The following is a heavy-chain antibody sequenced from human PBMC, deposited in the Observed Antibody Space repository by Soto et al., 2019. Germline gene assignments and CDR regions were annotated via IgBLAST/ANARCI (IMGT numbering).Heavy chain of an antibody. CDR1: GGSISSYY. V-gene: IGHV4-59*01. CDR3: ARLPWADYGGIFDP. D-gene: IGHD4-17*01. CDR2: IHYSGST. J-gene: IGHJ5*02. Sequence: QVQLQESGPGLVKPSETLSLTCTVSGGSISSYYWSWIRQPPGKGLEWIGNIHYSGSTNYNPSLKSRVTISVDTSKNQFSLKLSSVTAADTAVYYWARLPWADYGGIFDPWGQGTLVTVSS.